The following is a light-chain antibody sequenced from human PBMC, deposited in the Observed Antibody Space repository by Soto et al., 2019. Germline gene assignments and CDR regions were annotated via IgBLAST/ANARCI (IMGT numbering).Light chain of an antibody. CDR2: WAS. V-gene: IGKV4-1*01. CDR1: QSVLYSSNNQNY. J-gene: IGKJ4*01. CDR3: QQYYSTPIT. Sequence: DIVMTQSPDSLAVSLGERATINCKSSQSVLYSSNNQNYLAWYQQKPGQPPKLLIYWASNRESGVPDRFSGSGSGTDFTLSISSLQAEDVAVYYCQQYYSTPITFGGGTKVEIK.